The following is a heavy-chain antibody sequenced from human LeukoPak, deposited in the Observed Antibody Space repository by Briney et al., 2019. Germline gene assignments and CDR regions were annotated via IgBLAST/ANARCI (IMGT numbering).Heavy chain of an antibody. D-gene: IGHD3-22*01. CDR2: MYNSGST. J-gene: IGHJ4*02. CDR3: ARDRWGSSGHFDY. CDR1: GGPIRGYN. Sequence: PSETLSFTCMAPGGPIRGYNGSGIRQPPGKGLDGIGYMYNSGSTNYNPSLKSRVTISVDTSNNQFSLKLSAVTAADTAVYYCARDRWGSSGHFDYWGQGTLVTVSS. V-gene: IGHV4-59*01.